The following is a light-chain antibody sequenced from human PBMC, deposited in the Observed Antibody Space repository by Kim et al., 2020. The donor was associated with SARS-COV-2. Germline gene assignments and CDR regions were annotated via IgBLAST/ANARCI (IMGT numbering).Light chain of an antibody. CDR3: QQRGTWPPAVT. J-gene: IGKJ4*01. V-gene: IGKV3-11*01. CDR2: DAS. Sequence: PGAAATLSCTASHSVGINLTWYQQAPGQSPRLLIYDASIRATGIPDRFSGSGSGTDFTLTIGGLEPRDFGIYYCQQRGTWPPAVTFGGGTKVDIK. CDR1: HSVGIN.